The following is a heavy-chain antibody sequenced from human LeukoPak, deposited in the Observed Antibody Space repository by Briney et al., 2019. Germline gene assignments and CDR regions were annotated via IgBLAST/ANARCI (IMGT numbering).Heavy chain of an antibody. D-gene: IGHD1-1*01. V-gene: IGHV1-69*05. Sequence: ASVKVSCKASGGTFSSYAISWVRQAPGQGLEWMGGIIPIFGTANYAQKFQGGVTITTDESTSTAYMELSSLRSEDTAVYYCARGRSQLYFYYMDVWGKGTTVTVSS. CDR1: GGTFSSYA. J-gene: IGHJ6*03. CDR3: ARGRSQLYFYYMDV. CDR2: IIPIFGTA.